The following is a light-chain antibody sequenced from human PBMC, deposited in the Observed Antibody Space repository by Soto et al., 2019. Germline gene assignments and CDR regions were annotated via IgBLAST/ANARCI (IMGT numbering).Light chain of an antibody. J-gene: IGKJ1*01. CDR3: QQYIGLWT. CDR1: QRASRQ. V-gene: IGKV1-5*01. Sequence: SRETVSLSPGERATMSCRASQRASRQYLSWYQQTPGKPPQLLIYAASSLQSGVPSRFSGSGSGTEFTLSISSLQPDDLGTYSCQQYIGLWTCGQGTQTDIK. CDR2: AAS.